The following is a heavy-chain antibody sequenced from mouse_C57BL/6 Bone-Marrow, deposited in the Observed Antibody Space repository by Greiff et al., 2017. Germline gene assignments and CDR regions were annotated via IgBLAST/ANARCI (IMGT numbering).Heavy chain of an antibody. CDR3: ARSTIVTTFDY. CDR2: IYPRDGST. Sequence: QVQLQQSGPELVKPGASVKLSCKASGYTFTSYDINWVKQRPGQGLEWIGWIYPRDGSTKYNEKFKGKATLTVDTSSSTAYMELHSLTSEDSSVYVCARSTIVTTFDYWGQGTTLTVSS. J-gene: IGHJ2*01. D-gene: IGHD2-5*01. CDR1: GYTFTSYD. V-gene: IGHV1-85*01.